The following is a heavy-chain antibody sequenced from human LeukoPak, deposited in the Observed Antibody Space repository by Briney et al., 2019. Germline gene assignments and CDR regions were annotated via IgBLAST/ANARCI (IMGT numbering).Heavy chain of an antibody. CDR1: GFTFSSYW. CDR2: IKQDGSEK. CDR3: ARDFVGSSSWYERGYYFDY. V-gene: IGHV3-7*01. Sequence: GGSLRLSCAASGFTFSSYWMSWVRQAPGKGLEWVANIKQDGSEKYYVDSMKGRFTISRDNAKNSLYLQMNSLRAEDTAVYYCARDFVGSSSWYERGYYFDYWGQGTLVTVSS. J-gene: IGHJ4*02. D-gene: IGHD6-13*01.